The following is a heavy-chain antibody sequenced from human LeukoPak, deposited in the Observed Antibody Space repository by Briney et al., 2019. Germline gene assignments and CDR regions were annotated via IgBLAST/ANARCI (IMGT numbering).Heavy chain of an antibody. J-gene: IGHJ4*02. CDR3: ARGGDYGDYDFFDY. CDR1: GFTFSNAW. CDR2: IKQDGSEK. V-gene: IGHV3-7*01. Sequence: GGSLRLSCAASGFTFSNAWMSWVRQAPGKGLEWVANIKQDGSEKYYVDSVKGRFTISRDNAKNSLYLQMNSLRAEDTAVYYCARGGDYGDYDFFDYWGQGTLVTVSS. D-gene: IGHD4-17*01.